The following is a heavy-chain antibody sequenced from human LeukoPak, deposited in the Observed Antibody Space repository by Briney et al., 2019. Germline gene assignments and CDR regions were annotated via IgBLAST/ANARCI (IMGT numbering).Heavy chain of an antibody. CDR1: GFRFSNYG. D-gene: IGHD2/OR15-2a*01. V-gene: IGHV3-30*02. J-gene: IGHJ6*03. Sequence: PGGSLRLSCAASGFRFSNYGMHWVRQAPGKGLEWVAFIRYDGSNKYYGDSVKDRFSISRDNSKNTLYLQMNSLRAEDTAVYYCAKVPCSTTTCYSYYMDVWAKGTPVTVSS. CDR3: AKVPCSTTTCYSYYMDV. CDR2: IRYDGSNK.